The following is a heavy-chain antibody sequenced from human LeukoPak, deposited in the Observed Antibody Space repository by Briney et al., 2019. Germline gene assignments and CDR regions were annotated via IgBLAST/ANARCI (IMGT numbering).Heavy chain of an antibody. J-gene: IGHJ4*02. CDR1: GFTFSSYA. D-gene: IGHD3-9*01. Sequence: GGSLRLSCAASGFTFSSYAMSWVRQAPGKGLEWVSAISGGGGSTYYADSVKGRFTISRDNSKNTLYLQMNSLRAEDTAVYYCAKLAPERSVRYFDWLYYFDYWGQGTLVTVSS. V-gene: IGHV3-23*01. CDR3: AKLAPERSVRYFDWLYYFDY. CDR2: ISGGGGST.